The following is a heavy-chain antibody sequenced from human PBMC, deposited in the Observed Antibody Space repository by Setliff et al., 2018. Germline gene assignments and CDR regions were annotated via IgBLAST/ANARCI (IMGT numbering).Heavy chain of an antibody. J-gene: IGHJ6*03. Sequence: SETLSLTCNVSGGSFSTSSDYWGWIRQSPGKGLEWIGSPYYSGDTYYNPSLKSRVTISVDRSKNQVFLRMTSVTAADTSFYYCARMGTDYIMTRVNSYQYYFYMDVWGKGTTVTVSS. CDR3: ARMGTDYIMTRVNSYQYYFYMDV. D-gene: IGHD5-18*01. CDR1: GGSFSTSSDY. CDR2: PYYSGDT. V-gene: IGHV4-39*01.